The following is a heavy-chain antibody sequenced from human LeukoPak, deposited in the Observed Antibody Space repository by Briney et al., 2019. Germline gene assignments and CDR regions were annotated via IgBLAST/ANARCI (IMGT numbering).Heavy chain of an antibody. V-gene: IGHV3-48*03. Sequence: PGGSLRLSCAASGFTFSSYEMNWVRQAPGKGLQWVSDISSSGTTIYYADSVKGRFTISRDNAKNSLYLQMNSLRAEDTAVYYCARKYCSTSSCLFGNWGQGTLVIVSS. CDR1: GFTFSSYE. CDR3: ARKYCSTSSCLFGN. D-gene: IGHD2-2*01. J-gene: IGHJ4*02. CDR2: ISSSGTTI.